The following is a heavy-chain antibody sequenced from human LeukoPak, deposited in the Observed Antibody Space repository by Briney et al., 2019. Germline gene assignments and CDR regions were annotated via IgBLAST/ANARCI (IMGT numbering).Heavy chain of an antibody. D-gene: IGHD2-2*01. CDR1: GYTFTGYY. J-gene: IGHJ4*02. V-gene: IGHV1-2*02. Sequence: ASVKVSCKASGYTFTGYYMHWVRQAPGQGLEWMGWINPNSGGTNYAQKFQGRVTMTRDTSISTAYMELSRLRSDDTAVYYCARRGYCSSTSCYDYWGQGTLVAVSS. CDR3: ARRGYCSSTSCYDY. CDR2: INPNSGGT.